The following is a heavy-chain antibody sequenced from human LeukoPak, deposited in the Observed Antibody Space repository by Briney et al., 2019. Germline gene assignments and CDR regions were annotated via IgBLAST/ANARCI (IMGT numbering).Heavy chain of an antibody. V-gene: IGHV4-4*07. J-gene: IGHJ5*02. CDR1: GGSISRSY. CDR3: ARDSGTTGEVKFDP. Sequence: PSETLSLTCTVSGGSISRSYWSWMRQPAGKGPEWIGRIYGSGTITYNPSLESRVTMSVDTSKNQFSMKLRSVTAADTAVYYCARDSGTTGEVKFDPWGQGILVTVSS. D-gene: IGHD3-10*01. CDR2: IYGSGTI.